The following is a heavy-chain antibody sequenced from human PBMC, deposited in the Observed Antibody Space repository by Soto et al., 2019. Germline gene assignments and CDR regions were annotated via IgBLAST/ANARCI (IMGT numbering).Heavy chain of an antibody. J-gene: IGHJ6*04. V-gene: IGHV3-66*01. Sequence: EVQLVESGGDLVQPGGSLRLSCAASGFSVSSKYMSWVRQAPGKGLEWVSLIQSGGTTYYAGSVKGRFTISRDYSENTLFLQMNSLRVEDTAVYDGTRDDVHFNGDRYGGVPMDVWGKGTTVTVSA. CDR3: TRDDVHFNGDRYGGVPMDV. D-gene: IGHD2-8*01. CDR1: GFSVSSKY. CDR2: IQSGGTT.